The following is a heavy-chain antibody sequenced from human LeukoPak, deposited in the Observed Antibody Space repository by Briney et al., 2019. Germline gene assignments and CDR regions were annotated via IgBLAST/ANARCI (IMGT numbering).Heavy chain of an antibody. V-gene: IGHV4-61*02. D-gene: IGHD5-24*01. J-gene: IGHJ3*02. CDR2: IYTSGST. CDR1: GGSISSGSYY. Sequence: SETLSLTCTVSGGSISSGSYYWSWIRQPAGKGLEWIGRIYTSGSTNYNPSLKSRVTISVDTSKNQFSLKLSSVTAADTAVYYCARERWLIGIDAFDIWGQGTMVSVSS. CDR3: ARERWLIGIDAFDI.